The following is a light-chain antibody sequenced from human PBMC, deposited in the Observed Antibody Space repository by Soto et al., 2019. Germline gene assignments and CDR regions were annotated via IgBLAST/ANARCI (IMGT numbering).Light chain of an antibody. CDR2: GAS. CDR3: QQYDGSPRT. Sequence: EIVLTQSPGTLSLSPGERATLSCKASQRLTSSYLAWYQQKPGQPPRLLIYGASSRDTGIPDRFTGSGSGTDFTLPISRLEPEDFAVYYCQQYDGSPRTFGQGTKVDIK. CDR1: QRLTSSY. V-gene: IGKV3-20*01. J-gene: IGKJ1*01.